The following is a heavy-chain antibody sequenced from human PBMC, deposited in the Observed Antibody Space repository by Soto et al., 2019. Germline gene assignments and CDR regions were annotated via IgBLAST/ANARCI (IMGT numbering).Heavy chain of an antibody. V-gene: IGHV1-3*01. CDR3: ARDLGDIVLVPAALGY. CDR2: INAGNGNT. CDR1: GYTFTSYA. Sequence: ASVKVSCKASGYTFTSYAMHWVRQAPGQRLEWMGWINAGNGNTKYSQKFQGRVTITRDTSASTAYMELSSLRSEDTAVYYCARDLGDIVLVPAALGYWGQGTLVTVSS. J-gene: IGHJ4*02. D-gene: IGHD2-2*01.